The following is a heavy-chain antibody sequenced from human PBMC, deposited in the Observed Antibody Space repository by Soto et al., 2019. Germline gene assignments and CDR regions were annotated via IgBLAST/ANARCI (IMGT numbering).Heavy chain of an antibody. CDR1: GGSISSSSYY. D-gene: IGHD6-13*01. Sequence: PSETLSLTCTVSGGSISSSSYYWGWIRQPPGKGLEWIGSIYYSGSTYYNPSLKSRVTISVDTSKNQFSLKLSSVTAADTAVYYCAMIEQQLTYYYGMDVWGQGTTVTVSS. J-gene: IGHJ6*02. CDR3: AMIEQQLTYYYGMDV. V-gene: IGHV4-39*01. CDR2: IYYSGST.